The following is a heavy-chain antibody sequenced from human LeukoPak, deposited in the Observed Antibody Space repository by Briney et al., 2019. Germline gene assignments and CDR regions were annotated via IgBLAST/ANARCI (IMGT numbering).Heavy chain of an antibody. Sequence: PSQTLSLTCAISGDSVSSNSAGWNWIRQSPSRGLEWLGRTYYRSKWYTDIAESVEGRMTINADTSRNQLSLQLNSVIPEDTAVYYCARVDYDYGDLFDYWGQGTLVTVSS. D-gene: IGHD4-17*01. V-gene: IGHV6-1*01. CDR1: GDSVSSNSAG. CDR3: ARVDYDYGDLFDY. CDR2: TYYRSKWYT. J-gene: IGHJ4*02.